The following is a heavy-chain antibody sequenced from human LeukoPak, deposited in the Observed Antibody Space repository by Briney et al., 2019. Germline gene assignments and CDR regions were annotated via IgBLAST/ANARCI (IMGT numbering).Heavy chain of an antibody. CDR3: ARDSTTVEWFDP. Sequence: SETLSLTCTVSGYSISSGYYWGWIRQPPGKGLEWIGSIYHRGSTYDNPSLKSRVTISVDTSKNQFSLRLRSVTAADTAVYYCARDSTTVEWFDPWGQGTLVTVSS. V-gene: IGHV4-38-2*02. D-gene: IGHD4-17*01. CDR2: IYHRGST. J-gene: IGHJ5*02. CDR1: GYSISSGYY.